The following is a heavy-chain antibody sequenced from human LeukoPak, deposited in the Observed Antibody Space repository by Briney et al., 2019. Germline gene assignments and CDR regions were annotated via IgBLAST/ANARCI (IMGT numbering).Heavy chain of an antibody. CDR2: ISYDGSNK. CDR1: GFTSSSYA. V-gene: IGHV3-30*04. J-gene: IGHJ4*02. CDR3: AREGLLYDILAGYYFDY. D-gene: IGHD3-9*01. Sequence: GGSLRLSCAASGFTSSSYAMHWVRQAPGKGLEWVAVISYDGSNKYYADSVKGRFTISRDNSKNTLYLQMNSLRAEDTAVYYCAREGLLYDILAGYYFDYWDQGTLVTVSS.